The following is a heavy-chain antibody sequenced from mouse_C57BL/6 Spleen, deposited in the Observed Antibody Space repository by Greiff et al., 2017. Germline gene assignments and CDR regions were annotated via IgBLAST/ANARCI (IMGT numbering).Heavy chain of an antibody. D-gene: IGHD1-1*01. J-gene: IGHJ2*01. CDR3: ARYITTVVARGYYDY. CDR2: IYPGDGDT. V-gene: IGHV1-82*01. Sequence: QVQLQQSGPELVKPGASVKISCKASGYAFSSSWMNWVKQRPGKGLEWVGRIYPGDGDTNYNGKFQGKATLTADKSSSTAYMQLSSLTSEDSAVYFCARYITTVVARGYYDYWGKGTTLTVSS. CDR1: GYAFSSSW.